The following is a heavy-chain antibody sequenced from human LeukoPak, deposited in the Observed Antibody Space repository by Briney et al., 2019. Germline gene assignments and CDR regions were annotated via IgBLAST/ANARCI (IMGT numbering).Heavy chain of an antibody. D-gene: IGHD6-13*01. CDR1: GFTFSSYS. J-gene: IGHJ4*02. CDR2: ISSSSSYI. Sequence: GRSLRLSCAASGFTFSSYSMNWVRQAPGKGLEWVSSISSSSSYIYYADSVKGRFTISRDNAKNSLYLQMNSLRAEDTAVYYCAIDPYSSSWSQFDYWGQGTLVTVSS. CDR3: AIDPYSSSWSQFDY. V-gene: IGHV3-21*01.